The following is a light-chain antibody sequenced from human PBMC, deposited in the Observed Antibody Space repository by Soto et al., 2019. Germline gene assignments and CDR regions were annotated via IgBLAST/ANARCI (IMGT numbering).Light chain of an antibody. CDR1: SSNTGTNY. Sequence: QSVLTQPPSASGTPGQRVTISCSGSSSNTGTNYVYWYQQLPGTAPKLLIYKNNQRPSGVPDRFSGSKSGTSASLAIRGLRSEDEADYYCAAWDDTLSGAVFGGGTQLTVL. J-gene: IGLJ7*01. CDR2: KNN. CDR3: AAWDDTLSGAV. V-gene: IGLV1-47*01.